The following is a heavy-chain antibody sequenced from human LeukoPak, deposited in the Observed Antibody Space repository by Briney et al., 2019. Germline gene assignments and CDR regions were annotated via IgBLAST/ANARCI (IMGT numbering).Heavy chain of an antibody. J-gene: IGHJ3*02. Sequence: SETLSLTCTVSGDSISSSSYYWGWIRQPPGKGLEWIGSIYYSGSTYYNPSLKSRVTISVDTSKNKFSLKLSSVTAADTAVYYCARKGRDAFDIWGQGTMVTVSS. V-gene: IGHV4-39*01. CDR1: GDSISSSSYY. CDR2: IYYSGST. CDR3: ARKGRDAFDI.